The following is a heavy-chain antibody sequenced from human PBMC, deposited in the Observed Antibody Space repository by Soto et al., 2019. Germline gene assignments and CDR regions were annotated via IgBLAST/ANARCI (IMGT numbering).Heavy chain of an antibody. CDR1: GFTFSSYS. Sequence: EVQLVESGGGLVKPGGSLRLSCAASGFTFSSYSMNWVRQAPGKGLEWVSSISSSSSYIYYADSVKGRFTISRDNAKNSLYLQVNSLRAEDTAVYYCARVSGGYGYSVDAFDIWGQGTMVTVSS. CDR3: ARVSGGYGYSVDAFDI. V-gene: IGHV3-21*01. D-gene: IGHD5-18*01. J-gene: IGHJ3*02. CDR2: ISSSSSYI.